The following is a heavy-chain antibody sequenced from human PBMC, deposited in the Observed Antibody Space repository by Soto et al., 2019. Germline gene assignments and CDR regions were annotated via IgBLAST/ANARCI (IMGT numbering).Heavy chain of an antibody. Sequence: ASVKVSCKASGGTFSSYAISWVRQAPGQGLEWMGGIIPIFGTANYAQKFQGRVTITADKSTSTAYMELSSLRSEDTAVYYCARVKSPSYCTTGVCYTPFDYWGQGTLGTVSS. V-gene: IGHV1-69*06. D-gene: IGHD2-8*01. CDR3: ARVKSPSYCTTGVCYTPFDY. CDR1: GGTFSSYA. CDR2: IIPIFGTA. J-gene: IGHJ4*02.